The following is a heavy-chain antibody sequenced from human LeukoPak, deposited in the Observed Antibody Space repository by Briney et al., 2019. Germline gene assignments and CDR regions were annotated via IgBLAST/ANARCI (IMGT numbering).Heavy chain of an antibody. J-gene: IGHJ4*02. CDR2: ISGSSGST. CDR3: AKTPTSHCYTPNDY. D-gene: IGHD2-2*02. CDR1: GFTFSSYA. V-gene: IGHV3-23*01. Sequence: GGSLRLSCAASGFTFSSYAMSWVRQAPGKGLEWVSAISGSSGSTYYADSVKGRFTISRDNSKNTLYLQMNSLRAEDTAVYYCAKTPTSHCYTPNDYWGQGTLVTVSS.